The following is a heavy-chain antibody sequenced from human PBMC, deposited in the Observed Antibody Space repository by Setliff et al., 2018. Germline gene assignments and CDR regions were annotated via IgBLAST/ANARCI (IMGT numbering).Heavy chain of an antibody. CDR1: GGSISSYY. D-gene: IGHD6-19*01. CDR3: AREQWLDPPGYYYMDV. CDR2: INHSGST. J-gene: IGHJ6*03. Sequence: SETLSLTCTVSGGSISSYYWSWIRQPAGKGLEWIGEINHSGSTYYNPSLKSRVSISVDTSKNQFSLKLSSVTAADTAVYYCAREQWLDPPGYYYMDVWAKGTTVTVSS. V-gene: IGHV4-34*01.